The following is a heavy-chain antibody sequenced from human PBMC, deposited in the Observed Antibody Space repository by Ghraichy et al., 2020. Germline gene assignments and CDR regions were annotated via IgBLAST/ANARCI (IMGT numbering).Heavy chain of an antibody. D-gene: IGHD3-3*01. CDR3: ANEEVNTPWR. CDR2: IKEDGSLR. V-gene: IGHV3-7*01. J-gene: IGHJ4*01. CDR1: GFTFSASW. Sequence: GGSLRLSCAASGFTFSASWMHWVRQAPGKGLQWLANIKEDGSLRQYVHSVKGRFTISRDNAKNSLFLEMNSLRVEDTAVYFCANEEVNTPWRWGHGTLVTVS.